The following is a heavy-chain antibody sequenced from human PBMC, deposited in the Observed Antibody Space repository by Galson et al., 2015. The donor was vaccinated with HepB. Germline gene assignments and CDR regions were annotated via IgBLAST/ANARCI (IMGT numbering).Heavy chain of an antibody. CDR2: ISGSGGST. V-gene: IGHV3-23*01. D-gene: IGHD6-19*01. Sequence: SLRLSCAASGFTFSTYAMTWVRQAPGKGLEWVSGISGSGGSTYYADSVKGRFTISRDNSKNTLYLQMNSLRAEDTAVYFCAKDIEVAVAGTNDLWGQGTLVTVSS. CDR3: AKDIEVAVAGTNDL. J-gene: IGHJ5*02. CDR1: GFTFSTYA.